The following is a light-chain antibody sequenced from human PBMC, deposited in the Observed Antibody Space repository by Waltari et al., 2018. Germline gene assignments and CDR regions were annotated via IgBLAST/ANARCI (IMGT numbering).Light chain of an antibody. Sequence: QSVLTQPPSASGTPGQRVTISCSGSRSTIGSRTVNWYQHLPGTAPKLLIYKDDERPSGVPDRFSGSKSDTSASLGISGLQSEDEADYYCAAWDDRLNGVVFGGGTKLTVL. CDR3: AAWDDRLNGVV. V-gene: IGLV1-44*01. CDR2: KDD. J-gene: IGLJ3*02. CDR1: RSTIGSRT.